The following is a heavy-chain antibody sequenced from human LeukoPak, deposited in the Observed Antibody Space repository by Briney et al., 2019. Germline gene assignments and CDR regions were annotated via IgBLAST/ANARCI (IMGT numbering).Heavy chain of an antibody. D-gene: IGHD1-26*01. CDR1: GGSISSSSFY. CDR3: AKSGGYGLIDY. J-gene: IGHJ4*02. CDR2: MYYSGST. Sequence: ASETLSLTCTVSGGSISSSSFYWGWIRQPPGKGLEWIASMYYSGSTYYNPALKTRVTISVDTSKNEFSLRLNSVTAADTAMYYCAKSGGYGLIDYWGQGTLVTVSS. V-gene: IGHV4-39*01.